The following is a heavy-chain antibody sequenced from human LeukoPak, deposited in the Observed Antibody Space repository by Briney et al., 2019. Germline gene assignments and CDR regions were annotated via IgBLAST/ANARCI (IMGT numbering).Heavy chain of an antibody. D-gene: IGHD3-22*01. V-gene: IGHV3-23*01. CDR3: AKGDSSGYYYYSVPFSPYGMDV. Sequence: GGSLRLSCAASGFTFSSYAMSWVRQAPGKGLEWVSAISGSGGSTYYADSVKGRFTISRDNSKNTLYLQMNSLRAEDTAVYYCAKGDSSGYYYYSVPFSPYGMDVWGQGTTVTISS. CDR1: GFTFSSYA. J-gene: IGHJ6*02. CDR2: ISGSGGST.